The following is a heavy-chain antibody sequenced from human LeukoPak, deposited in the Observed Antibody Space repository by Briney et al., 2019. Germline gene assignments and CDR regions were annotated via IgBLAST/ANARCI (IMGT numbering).Heavy chain of an antibody. V-gene: IGHV3-21*01. D-gene: IGHD6-19*01. CDR1: GFTFSSYS. CDR2: ISSSSSYI. J-gene: IGHJ4*02. CDR3: AWGAVAGILGY. Sequence: PGGSLRLSCAASGFTFSSYSMNWVRRAPGKGLEWVSYISSSSSYIYYADSVKGRFTISRDNAKNSLYLQMNSLRAEDTAVYYCAWGAVAGILGYWGQGTLVTVSS.